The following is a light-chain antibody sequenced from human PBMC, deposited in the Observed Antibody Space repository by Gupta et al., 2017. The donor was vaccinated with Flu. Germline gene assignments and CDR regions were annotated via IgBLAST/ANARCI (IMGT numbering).Light chain of an antibody. CDR3: AAWDDSLSSLV. CDR1: SSDIGSNY. V-gene: IGLV1-47*02. CDR2: SNN. J-gene: IGLJ3*02. Sequence: RVTVSCSGSSSDIGSNYVYWYQQLPGPAPKLLLYSNNQRPSGVPDRFSGSKSGTSASLAISGLRAEDEADYYCAAWDDSLSSLVFGGGTKLTVL.